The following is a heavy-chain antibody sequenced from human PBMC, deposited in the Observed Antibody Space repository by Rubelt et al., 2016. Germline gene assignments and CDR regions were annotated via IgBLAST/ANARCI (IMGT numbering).Heavy chain of an antibody. D-gene: IGHD4-23*01. CDR2: ISYSGGT. CDR3: AGDYGGNSAVS. V-gene: IGHV4-39*07. Sequence: QLQLQESGPGLVKPSETLSLTCTVSSGSISSSRYFWGWIRQPPGKGPEWIGSISYSGGTYYNPSLKSRATISVDTSMNQFSLKLTSVTAADTAVYYCAGDYGGNSAVSWGRGTLITVSS. J-gene: IGHJ5*02. CDR1: SGSISSSRYF.